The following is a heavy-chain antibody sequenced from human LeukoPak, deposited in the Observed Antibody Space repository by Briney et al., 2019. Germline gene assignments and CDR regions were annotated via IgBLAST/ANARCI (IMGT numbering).Heavy chain of an antibody. D-gene: IGHD5-24*01. CDR3: ARDRWLQSRXGNXDY. CDR1: GGSFSGYY. J-gene: IGHJ4*02. V-gene: IGHV4-34*01. Sequence: SETLSLTCAVYGGSFSGYYWSWIRQPPGKGLEWIGEINHSGSTNYNPSLKSRVTISVDTSKNQFSLKLSSVTAADTAVYYCARDRWLQSRXGNXDYWGQGTLVT. CDR2: INHSGST.